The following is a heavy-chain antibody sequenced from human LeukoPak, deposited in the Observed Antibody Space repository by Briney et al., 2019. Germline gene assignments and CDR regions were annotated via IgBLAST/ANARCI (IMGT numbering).Heavy chain of an antibody. V-gene: IGHV3-48*03. D-gene: IGHD2-15*01. CDR3: AREMRSDCSGGSCYPQFDY. CDR2: ISSSGSTI. CDR1: GFTFSSYE. J-gene: IGHJ4*02. Sequence: PGGSLRLSCAASGFTFSSYEMNWVRQAPGKGLEWVSYISSSGSTIYYADSVKGRFTISRDNAKNSLCLQMNSLRAEDTAVYYCAREMRSDCSGGSCYPQFDYWGQGTLVTVSS.